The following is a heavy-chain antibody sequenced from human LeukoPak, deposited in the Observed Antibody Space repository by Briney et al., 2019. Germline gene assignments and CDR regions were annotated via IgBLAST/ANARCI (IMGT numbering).Heavy chain of an antibody. D-gene: IGHD3-9*01. CDR1: TFIVSSSH. J-gene: IGHJ4*02. V-gene: IGHV3-53*01. CDR2: VYSSGST. CDR3: ARGRNYFPIDY. Sequence: GGSLRLSCAASTFIVSSSHMTWVRQTPGKGLEWVSVVYSSGSTFYADSVKGRFTISRGNSRNTLYLQMNSLRAEDTAVYYCARGRNYFPIDYWGQGTLVTVSS.